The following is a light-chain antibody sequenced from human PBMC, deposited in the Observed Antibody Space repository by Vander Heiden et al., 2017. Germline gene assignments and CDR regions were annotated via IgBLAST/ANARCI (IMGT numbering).Light chain of an antibody. J-gene: IGKJ1*01. CDR1: QSISTW. CDR2: KAS. V-gene: IGKV1-5*03. Sequence: DIQMTQSPSTLSASLGDRVTITCRASQSISTWLAWYQLKPGKAPTVLIHKASTLVSGAPSRFSGSGSGTEFTLTISSLQPDDFATYYCQQYQTFSTFGQGTKVEIK. CDR3: QQYQTFST.